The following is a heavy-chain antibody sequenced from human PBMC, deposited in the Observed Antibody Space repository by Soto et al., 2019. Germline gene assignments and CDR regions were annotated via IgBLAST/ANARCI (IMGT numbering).Heavy chain of an antibody. CDR1: RFTFSSYA. D-gene: IGHD6-13*01. CDR3: AKDRGVAAAGSIFDY. Sequence: GGSLRLSCAASRFTFSSYAMSWVRQAPGKGLEWVSAISGSGGSTYYADSVKGRFTISRDNSKNTLYLQMNSLRAEDTAVYYCAKDRGVAAAGSIFDYWGQGTLVTVSS. CDR2: ISGSGGST. J-gene: IGHJ4*02. V-gene: IGHV3-23*01.